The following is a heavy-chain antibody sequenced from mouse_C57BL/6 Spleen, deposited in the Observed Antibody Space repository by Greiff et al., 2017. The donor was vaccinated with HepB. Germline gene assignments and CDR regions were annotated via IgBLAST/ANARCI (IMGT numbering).Heavy chain of an antibody. J-gene: IGHJ3*01. Sequence: EVQGVESGGGLVKPGGSLKLSCAASGFTFSSYAMSWVRQTPEKRLEWVATISDGGSYTYYPDNVKGRFTISRDNAKNNLYLQMSHLKSEDTAMYYCARDQGGSWFAYWGQGTLVTVSA. CDR1: GFTFSSYA. CDR2: ISDGGSYT. V-gene: IGHV5-4*01. CDR3: ARDQGGSWFAY.